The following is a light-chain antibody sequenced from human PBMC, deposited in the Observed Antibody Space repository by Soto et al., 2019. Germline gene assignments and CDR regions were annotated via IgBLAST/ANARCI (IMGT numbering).Light chain of an antibody. V-gene: IGKV3-15*01. Sequence: EIVLTQSPGTLSLSPGERATLSCRASQSVSSIYFAWYQQKPGQAPRLLIYGASTRATGIPARFSGSGSGTEFTLTISSLQSEDFAVYYCQQYNKWPPITFGQGTRLEIK. CDR3: QQYNKWPPIT. CDR1: QSVSSIY. J-gene: IGKJ5*01. CDR2: GAS.